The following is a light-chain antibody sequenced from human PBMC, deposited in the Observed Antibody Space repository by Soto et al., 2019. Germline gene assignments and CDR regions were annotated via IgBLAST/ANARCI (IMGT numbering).Light chain of an antibody. CDR1: QSISTW. CDR2: KAS. V-gene: IGKV1-5*03. J-gene: IGKJ1*01. CDR3: QQYNNYSRT. Sequence: DIQMTQSPSTPSAPVGDRVTITCRASQSISTWLAWYQQEPGKAPKLLIHKASSLQSGVPSRFSGSGSGTEFTLTISSLQPDDFATYYCQQYNNYSRTFGQGTKVDI.